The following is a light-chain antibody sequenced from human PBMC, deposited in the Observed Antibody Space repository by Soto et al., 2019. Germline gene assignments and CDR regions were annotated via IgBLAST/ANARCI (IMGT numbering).Light chain of an antibody. CDR1: KLGDKY. J-gene: IGLJ2*01. Sequence: SYELTQPPSVSVSPGQTASITCSGDKLGDKYACWYRQKPGQSPELVIYQDGKRPSGIPERFSGSNSGNTATLTISGTQAMDEADYYCQAWDSSTVVFGGGTKLTVL. V-gene: IGLV3-1*01. CDR3: QAWDSSTVV. CDR2: QDG.